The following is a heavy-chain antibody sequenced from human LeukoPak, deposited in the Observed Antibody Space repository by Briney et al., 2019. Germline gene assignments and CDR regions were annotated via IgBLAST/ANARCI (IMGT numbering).Heavy chain of an antibody. J-gene: IGHJ4*02. V-gene: IGHV3-21*01. Sequence: PGGSLRLSCAASGFTFSSYSMNWVRQAPGKGLEWVSSISSSSSYIYYADSVKGRFTISRDNAKNSLYLQINSLRAEDTAVYYCARDKNSEMATIVYWGQGTLVTVSS. CDR3: ARDKNSEMATIVY. CDR2: ISSSSSYI. CDR1: GFTFSSYS. D-gene: IGHD5-24*01.